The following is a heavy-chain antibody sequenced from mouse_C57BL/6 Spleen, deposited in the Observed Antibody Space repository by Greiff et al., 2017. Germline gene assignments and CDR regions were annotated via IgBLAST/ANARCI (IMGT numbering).Heavy chain of an antibody. CDR3: AYSNYEDWYFDV. D-gene: IGHD2-5*01. J-gene: IGHJ1*03. Sequence: EVKFVESGGGLVKPGGSLKLSCAASGFTFSDYGMHWVRQAPEKGLEWVAYISSGSSTIYYADTVKGRFTISRDNAKNTLFLQMTSLRSEDTAMYYCAYSNYEDWYFDVWGTGTTVTVSS. V-gene: IGHV5-17*01. CDR1: GFTFSDYG. CDR2: ISSGSSTI.